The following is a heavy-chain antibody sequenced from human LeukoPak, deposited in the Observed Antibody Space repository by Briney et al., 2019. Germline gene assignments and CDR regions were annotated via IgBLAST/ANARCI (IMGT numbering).Heavy chain of an antibody. V-gene: IGHV3-7*04. CDR1: GFTFSSSW. D-gene: IGHD1-1*01. Sequence: GGSLRLSCAASGFTFSSSWMGWVRQAPGKGLEWVATINEVGSDKQYMDSVKGRLSISRDDPKNSLYLQMNSPRAEDTAVYFCARHGNWAFDFWGQGTMVTVSS. CDR3: ARHGNWAFDF. CDR2: INEVGSDK. J-gene: IGHJ3*01.